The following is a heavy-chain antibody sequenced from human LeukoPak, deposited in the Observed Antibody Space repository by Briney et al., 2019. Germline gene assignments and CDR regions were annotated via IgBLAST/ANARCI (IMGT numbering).Heavy chain of an antibody. CDR1: GGSISNYF. CDR2: VYYIGNT. J-gene: IGHJ4*02. Sequence: SETLSLTCTVSGGSISNYFWSWIRQSPERGLEWIGYVYYIGNTNYSPSLKSRVTISVDTSKNQFSLKLSSVTAADTAVYYCARWNSSGWYKNYFDYWGQGTLVTVSS. D-gene: IGHD6-19*01. V-gene: IGHV4-59*12. CDR3: ARWNSSGWYKNYFDY.